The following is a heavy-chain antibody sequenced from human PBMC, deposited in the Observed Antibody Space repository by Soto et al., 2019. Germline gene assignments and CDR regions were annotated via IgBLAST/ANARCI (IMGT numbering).Heavy chain of an antibody. J-gene: IGHJ6*02. CDR2: INPTSGGT. D-gene: IGHD1-26*01. CDR1: GYTFTGYY. Sequence: ASVKGSRKASGYTFTGYYMHWVRQAPGQGLEWMGWINPTSGGTNYAQKFQGRVTMTRDTSISTAYMELSRLRSDDTAVYYCARVAIVEPPYYYYYGMDVWGQGTTVTVSS. CDR3: ARVAIVEPPYYYYYGMDV. V-gene: IGHV1-2*02.